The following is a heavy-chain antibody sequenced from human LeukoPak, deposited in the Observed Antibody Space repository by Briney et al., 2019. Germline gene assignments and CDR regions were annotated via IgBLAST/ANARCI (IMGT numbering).Heavy chain of an antibody. CDR3: ASDHDFWSGYFDY. V-gene: IGHV4-61*02. CDR1: GGSISGGSHY. Sequence: SQTLSLTCTVSGGSISGGSHYWSWIRQPAGKGLEWIGRIYTSGSTNYNPSLKSRVTISVDTSKNQFSLKLSSVTAADTAVYYCASDHDFWSGYFDYWGQGPLVTVSS. D-gene: IGHD3-3*01. J-gene: IGHJ4*02. CDR2: IYTSGST.